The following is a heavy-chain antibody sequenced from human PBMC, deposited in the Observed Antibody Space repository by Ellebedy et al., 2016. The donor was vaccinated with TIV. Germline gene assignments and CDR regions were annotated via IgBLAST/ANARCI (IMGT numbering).Heavy chain of an antibody. CDR1: GGCFSGYY. Sequence: MPSETLSLTCAVYGGCFSGYYRSWNRQPPGKGLEWIGEINHSGSTNYNPSLKSRVTISVDTSKNRFSLRLSSVTAADTAVYYCAITGRGGSTGIDVWGQGTTVTVSS. V-gene: IGHV4-34*01. CDR3: AITGRGGSTGIDV. CDR2: INHSGST. D-gene: IGHD2-15*01. J-gene: IGHJ6*02.